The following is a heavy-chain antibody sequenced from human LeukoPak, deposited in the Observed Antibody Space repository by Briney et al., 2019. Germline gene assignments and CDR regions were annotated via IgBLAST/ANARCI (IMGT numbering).Heavy chain of an antibody. J-gene: IGHJ5*02. CDR1: GGSITSGDSY. V-gene: IGHV4-30-4*01. CDR2: IYFAGST. D-gene: IGHD2-2*01. Sequence: SQTLSLTCSVSGGSITSGDSYWSWFRQPPGKGLECIGYIYFAGSTSYNASLKSRVTISVDRTKNQLSLKLSSVTAADTAVYYCAREHQNCTSTSCSDWFDPWGLGTLVTVSS. CDR3: AREHQNCTSTSCSDWFDP.